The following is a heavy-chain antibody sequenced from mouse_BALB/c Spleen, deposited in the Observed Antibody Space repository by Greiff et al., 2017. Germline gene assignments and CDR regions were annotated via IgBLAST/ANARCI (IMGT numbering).Heavy chain of an antibody. CDR1: GFSLTDYG. CDR2: IWGGGST. D-gene: IGHD2-4*01. J-gene: IGHJ4*01. CDR3: AKRDGLRRGYAMDY. V-gene: IGHV2-6-5*01. Sequence: VQLQQSGPGLVAPSQSLSITCTVSGFSLTDYGVSWIRQPPGKGLEWLGVIWGGGSTYYNSALKSRLSISKDNSKSQVFLKMNSLQTDDTAMYYCAKRDGLRRGYAMDYWGQGTSVTVSS.